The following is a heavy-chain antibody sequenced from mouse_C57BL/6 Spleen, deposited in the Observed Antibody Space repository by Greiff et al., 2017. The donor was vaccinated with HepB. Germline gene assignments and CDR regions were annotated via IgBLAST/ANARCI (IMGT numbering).Heavy chain of an antibody. V-gene: IGHV5-4*01. Sequence: EVQVVESGGGLVKPGGSLKLSCAASGFTFSSYAMSWVRQTPEKRLEWVATISDGGSYTYYPDNVKGRFTISRDNAKNNLYLQMSHLKSEDTAMYYCARDLLLYAMDYWGQGTSVTVSS. CDR1: GFTFSSYA. D-gene: IGHD2-10*01. CDR2: ISDGGSYT. CDR3: ARDLLLYAMDY. J-gene: IGHJ4*01.